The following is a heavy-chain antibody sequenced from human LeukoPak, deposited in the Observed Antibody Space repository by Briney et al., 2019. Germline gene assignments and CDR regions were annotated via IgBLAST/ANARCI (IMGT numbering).Heavy chain of an antibody. V-gene: IGHV3-23*01. J-gene: IGHJ6*02. D-gene: IGHD6-13*01. CDR3: ARDGVSGSSWYAGGFDYYYYGMDV. Sequence: GGSLRLSCEAAGFSFRDYPMGWVRRASGKRLEWVSGISAGADVIFYADPVKGRFTISRDNSKNTLYLQMNSLRAEDTAVYYCARDGVSGSSWYAGGFDYYYYGMDVWGQGTTVTVSS. CDR2: ISAGADVI. CDR1: GFSFRDYP.